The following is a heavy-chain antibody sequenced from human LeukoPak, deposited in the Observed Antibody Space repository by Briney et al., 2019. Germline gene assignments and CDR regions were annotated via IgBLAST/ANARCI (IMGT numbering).Heavy chain of an antibody. V-gene: IGHV3-30*02. Sequence: PGGSLRLSCAASGFTFSSYGMHWVRQAPGKWLEWVAFIRYDGSNKYYADSVKGRFTISRDNSKNTLYLQMNSLRAEDTAVYYCAKDFIAVAGTIRHFDYWGQGTLVTVSS. J-gene: IGHJ4*02. CDR1: GFTFSSYG. D-gene: IGHD6-19*01. CDR3: AKDFIAVAGTIRHFDY. CDR2: IRYDGSNK.